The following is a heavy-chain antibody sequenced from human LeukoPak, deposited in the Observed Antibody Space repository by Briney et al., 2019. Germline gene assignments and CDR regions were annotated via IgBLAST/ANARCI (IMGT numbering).Heavy chain of an antibody. Sequence: GGSLRLSCAASGFTFSSYAMSWVRQAPGKGLEWVSAISGSGGSTYYADSVKDRFTISRDNSKNMLYLHMNSLRVEDTAVYYCARDRGYDFGHPFAYWGQGTLVTVSS. V-gene: IGHV3-23*01. J-gene: IGHJ4*02. CDR3: ARDRGYDFGHPFAY. CDR1: GFTFSSYA. D-gene: IGHD5-18*01. CDR2: ISGSGGST.